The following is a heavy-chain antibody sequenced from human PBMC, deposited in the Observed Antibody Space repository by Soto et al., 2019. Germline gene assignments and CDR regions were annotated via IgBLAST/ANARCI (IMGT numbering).Heavy chain of an antibody. Sequence: QPGGSLRLSCAASGFTFSGSAMHWVRQASGKGLEWVGRIRSKANSYATAYAASVKGRFTISRDDSKNTAYLQMNSLKTEDTAVYYCTVAYRDAFDIWGQGTMVTVSS. D-gene: IGHD5-12*01. CDR3: TVAYRDAFDI. CDR2: IRSKANSYAT. CDR1: GFTFSGSA. V-gene: IGHV3-73*01. J-gene: IGHJ3*02.